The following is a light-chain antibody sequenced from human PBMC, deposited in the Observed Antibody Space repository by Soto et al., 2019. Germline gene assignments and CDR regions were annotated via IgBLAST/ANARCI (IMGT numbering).Light chain of an antibody. Sequence: QAVVTQPASVSGSPGQSLTISCTGSSTDVGNSKFVSWYQLHPGQAPKLMIYEGTKRPSGTSNRFSGSYSGNTASLTISGLQTEDEADYYCCSHAGTYTLVFGGGTQLTVL. J-gene: IGLJ3*02. CDR2: EGT. V-gene: IGLV2-23*01. CDR3: CSHAGTYTLV. CDR1: STDVGNSKF.